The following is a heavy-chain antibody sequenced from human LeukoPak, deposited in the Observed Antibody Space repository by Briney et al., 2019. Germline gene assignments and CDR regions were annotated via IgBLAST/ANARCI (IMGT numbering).Heavy chain of an antibody. J-gene: IGHJ4*02. CDR2: ISSSSSYI. Sequence: GGSLRLSCAASGFTFSSYSMNWVRQAPGKGLEWVSSISSSSSYIYYADSVKGRFTISRDNAKNSLYLQMNSLRAEDTAVYYCARDYWYYYDSSGYYYDYWGQGTLVTVSS. CDR3: ARDYWYYYDSSGYYYDY. V-gene: IGHV3-21*01. CDR1: GFTFSSYS. D-gene: IGHD3-22*01.